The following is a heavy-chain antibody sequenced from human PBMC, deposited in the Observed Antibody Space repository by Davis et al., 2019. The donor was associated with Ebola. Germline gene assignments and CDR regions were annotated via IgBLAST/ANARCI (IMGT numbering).Heavy chain of an antibody. D-gene: IGHD6-19*01. V-gene: IGHV3-9*01. CDR1: GFTFDDYA. J-gene: IGHJ4*02. CDR2: ISWNSGSI. Sequence: SLKISCAASGFTFDDYAMHWVRQAPGKGLEWVSGISWNSGSIGYADSVKGRFTISRDNAKNSPYLQMNSLRAEDTALYYCAKDIKYSSGWYFDYWGQGTLVTVSS. CDR3: AKDIKYSSGWYFDY.